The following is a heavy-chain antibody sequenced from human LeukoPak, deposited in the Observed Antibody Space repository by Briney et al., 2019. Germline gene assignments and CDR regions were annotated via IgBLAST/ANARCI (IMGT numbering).Heavy chain of an antibody. Sequence: ASVKVSCKASGYTFTSYGISWVRQAPGQGLEWMGWISAYNGNTNYAQKLQGRVTMTTDTSTSTAYMELRSLRSDDTAVYYCASITYYDSSGYSPNDAFDIWGQGTMVTVSS. CDR1: GYTFTSYG. J-gene: IGHJ3*02. CDR2: ISAYNGNT. V-gene: IGHV1-18*01. CDR3: ASITYYDSSGYSPNDAFDI. D-gene: IGHD3-22*01.